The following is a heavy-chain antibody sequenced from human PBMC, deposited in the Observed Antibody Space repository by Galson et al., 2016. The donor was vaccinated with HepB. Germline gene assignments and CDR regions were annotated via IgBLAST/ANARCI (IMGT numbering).Heavy chain of an antibody. V-gene: IGHV3-23*01. CDR3: ARANWNGVPFLDY. Sequence: SLRLSCAASGFTFGSYAMSWVRQAPGKGLEWVASISGSGGSTYYVDSVKGRVTISRENAKNSVYLQMNSLRAEDTAVYYCARANWNGVPFLDYWGQGTLVTVSS. CDR1: GFTFGSYA. J-gene: IGHJ4*02. CDR2: ISGSGGST. D-gene: IGHD1-1*01.